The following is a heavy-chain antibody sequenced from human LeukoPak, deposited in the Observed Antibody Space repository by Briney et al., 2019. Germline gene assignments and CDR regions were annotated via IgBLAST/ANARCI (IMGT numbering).Heavy chain of an antibody. V-gene: IGHV3-23*01. CDR3: AKIPVSYSSAWSNFDY. J-gene: IGHJ4*02. Sequence: GGSLRLSCAASGIIFSSYAMSWVRQAPGKGLEWVSAITGGGGNTYYADSVKGRFTISRDNSKNTLYLQMNSLRAEDTAVYYCAKIPVSYSSAWSNFDYWGQGTLVTVSS. D-gene: IGHD6-19*01. CDR1: GIIFSSYA. CDR2: ITGGGGNT.